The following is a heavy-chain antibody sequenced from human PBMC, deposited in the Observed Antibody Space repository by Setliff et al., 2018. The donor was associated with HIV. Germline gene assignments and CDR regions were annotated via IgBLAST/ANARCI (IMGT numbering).Heavy chain of an antibody. J-gene: IGHJ4*02. D-gene: IGHD3-10*01. CDR2: ISAYNGNT. Sequence: ASVKVSCKASGYTFTSYGMSWVRQAPGQGLEWMGWISAYNGNTHYAQKLQGRVTMTTDTSTSTAYMELRSLRSDDTAVYYCARDYYGSGSYFILDYWGPGTLVTVLL. CDR1: GYTFTSYG. V-gene: IGHV1-18*01. CDR3: ARDYYGSGSYFILDY.